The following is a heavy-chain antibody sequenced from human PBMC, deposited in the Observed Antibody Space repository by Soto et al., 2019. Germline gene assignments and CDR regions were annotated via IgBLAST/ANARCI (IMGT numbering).Heavy chain of an antibody. D-gene: IGHD2-2*01. J-gene: IGHJ5*02. CDR3: ATHATWSPGRFDP. CDR1: GESVKSGSYY. V-gene: IGHV4-61*01. CDR2: IHYSGTT. Sequence: QVQLQESGPGLVKPSEILSLTCTVSGESVKSGSYYWNWIRQPPGKGLEWIGYIHYSGTTRYNPSLKGRVAMSLDTSKNQFSLKLTSVTAADTAVYYCATHATWSPGRFDPWGQGTLVTVSS.